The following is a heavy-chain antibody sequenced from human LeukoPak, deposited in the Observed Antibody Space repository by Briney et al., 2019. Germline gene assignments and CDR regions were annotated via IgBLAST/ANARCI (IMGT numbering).Heavy chain of an antibody. CDR2: MNPNSGNT. V-gene: IGHV1-8*03. J-gene: IGHJ3*02. Sequence: ASVKVSCKASGYTFTSYDINWVRQATGQGLGWMGWMNPNSGNTGYAQKFQGRVTITRNTSISTAYMELSSLRSEDTAVYYCARAPRGYCSGGSCTPPDAFDIWGQGTMVTVSS. CDR3: ARAPRGYCSGGSCTPPDAFDI. CDR1: GYTFTSYD. D-gene: IGHD2-15*01.